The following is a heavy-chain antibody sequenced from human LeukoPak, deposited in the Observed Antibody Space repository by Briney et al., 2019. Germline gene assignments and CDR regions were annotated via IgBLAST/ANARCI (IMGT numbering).Heavy chain of an antibody. J-gene: IGHJ4*02. CDR1: GFTFSSYE. V-gene: IGHV3-48*03. CDR2: ISSGGSTI. D-gene: IGHD5-18*01. CDR3: ARATYVDTALVTDC. Sequence: GGSLRLSCAASGFTFSSYEMNWGRQAPGKGLEWVSYISSGGSTIYYADSVKGRFTLSRDDAKNSLYLQMNSLRAEDTAVYYCARATYVDTALVTDCWGRGTLVTVPS.